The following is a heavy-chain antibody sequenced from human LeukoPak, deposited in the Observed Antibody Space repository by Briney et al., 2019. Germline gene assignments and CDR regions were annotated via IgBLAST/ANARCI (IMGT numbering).Heavy chain of an antibody. J-gene: IGHJ4*02. CDR1: GYSISSGYY. CDR2: IYHSGST. V-gene: IGHV4-38-2*01. Sequence: PSETLSLTCAVSGYSISSGYYWGWIRQPPGKGLEWIGSIYHSGSTYYNPSLKTRVTISVDTSKNQFSLKLSSVTAADTAVYYCARLYLRDHCSSTSCYGLYFDYWGQGTLVTVSS. CDR3: ARLYLRDHCSSTSCYGLYFDY. D-gene: IGHD2-2*01.